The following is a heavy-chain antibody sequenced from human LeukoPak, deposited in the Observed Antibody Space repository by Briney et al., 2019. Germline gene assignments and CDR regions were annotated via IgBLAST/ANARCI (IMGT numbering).Heavy chain of an antibody. V-gene: IGHV3-23*01. CDR2: ISGSGGST. CDR1: GFTFSSYA. CDR3: ARPHYSTNDAFDI. D-gene: IGHD6-13*01. Sequence: PGGSLRLSCAASGFTFSSYAMSWVRQAPGRGLEWVSAISGSGGSTYYADSVKGRFTISRDNSKNTLYLQMNSLRAEDTAVYYCARPHYSTNDAFDIWGQGTRVTVSS. J-gene: IGHJ3*02.